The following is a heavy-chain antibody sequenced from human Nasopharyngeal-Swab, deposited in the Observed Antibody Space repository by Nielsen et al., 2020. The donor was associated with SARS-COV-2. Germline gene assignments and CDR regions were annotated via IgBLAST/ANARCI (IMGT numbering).Heavy chain of an antibody. D-gene: IGHD3-16*01. J-gene: IGHJ3*02. CDR2: ISYDGSNK. CDR1: GFTFSSYG. Sequence: GESLKISCAASGFTFSSYGMHWVRQAPGKGLEWVAVISYDGSNKYYADSVKGRFTISRDNSKNTLYLQMNSLRAEDTALYYCAREMGGFDMWGQGTMVTVSS. CDR3: AREMGGFDM. V-gene: IGHV3-30*03.